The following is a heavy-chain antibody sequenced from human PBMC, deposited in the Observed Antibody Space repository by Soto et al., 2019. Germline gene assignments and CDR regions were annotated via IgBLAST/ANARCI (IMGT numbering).Heavy chain of an antibody. J-gene: IGHJ6*03. CDR3: ARRARQDFYYLDV. CDR2: ISSNVLGT. V-gene: IGHV3-64*01. CDR1: GFTLRGYA. Sequence: EVQLAESGGGLAQPGGSLRLSCAASGFTLRGYARDGVRQAPGKGLEYVSVISSNVLGTYYANPVQGRFTITIDNSENTVYLHMGSRRPEDMAVYYGARRARQDFYYLDVWGKGTTVTVSS.